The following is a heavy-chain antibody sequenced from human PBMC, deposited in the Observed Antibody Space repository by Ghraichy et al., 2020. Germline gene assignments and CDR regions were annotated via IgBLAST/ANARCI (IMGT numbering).Heavy chain of an antibody. D-gene: IGHD1-26*01. CDR2: IKQDGSEK. J-gene: IGHJ4*02. CDR1: GFTFSRFW. CDR3: ASRPPNDYYYVVFDY. V-gene: IGHV3-7*01. Sequence: GGSLRLSCATSGFTFSRFWMSWVRQAPGKGLEWVANIKQDGSEKYYVDSVKGRFTISRDNAKNSLYLQMDSLRAEDTAVYYGASRPPNDYYYVVFDYWGQGTLVTVSS.